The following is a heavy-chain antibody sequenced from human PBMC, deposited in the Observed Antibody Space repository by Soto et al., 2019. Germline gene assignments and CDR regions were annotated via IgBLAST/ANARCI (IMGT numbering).Heavy chain of an antibody. D-gene: IGHD3-22*01. CDR1: GFTFSASA. J-gene: IGHJ4*02. CDR2: IRSKAKAYAT. Sequence: GGSLRLSCTASGFTFSASAMHWVRQASWKGLEWIGRIRSKAKAYATSYAASVEGRFNISRDDSKNTAYLQMSSLKTEDTALYYCTRYYNDTSGYFDYWGQGILVTVSS. V-gene: IGHV3-73*01. CDR3: TRYYNDTSGYFDY.